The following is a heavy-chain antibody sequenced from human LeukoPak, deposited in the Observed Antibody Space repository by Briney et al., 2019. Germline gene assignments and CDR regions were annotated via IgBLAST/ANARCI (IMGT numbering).Heavy chain of an antibody. CDR1: GGTFSSYA. D-gene: IGHD2-2*02. J-gene: IGHJ4*02. CDR3: ASHCSSTSCYKGGGGFLFDY. Sequence: SVKVSCKASGGTFSSYAISWVRQAPAQGLEWMGGIIPIVGTANYAQKFQGRVTTTADESTSKAYMELSNMRSEDTAVYYCASHCSSTSCYKGGGGFLFDYWGQGTLVTVSS. CDR2: IIPIVGTA. V-gene: IGHV1-69*01.